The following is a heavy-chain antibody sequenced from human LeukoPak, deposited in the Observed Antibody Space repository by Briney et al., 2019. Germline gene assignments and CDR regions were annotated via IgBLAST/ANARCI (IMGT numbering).Heavy chain of an antibody. CDR3: ARGVVATVYFDS. CDR1: GGSISSGAYY. CDR2: IYYTGST. V-gene: IGHV4-31*03. D-gene: IGHD5-12*01. J-gene: IGHJ4*02. Sequence: NSSQTLSLTCTVSGGSISSGAYYWSWIRQHPGKGLEWIGYIYYTGSTYYNPSLKSRVTISVDTSKNQFSLKLSSVTDADTAVYYCARGVVATVYFDSRGQGTLVTVSS.